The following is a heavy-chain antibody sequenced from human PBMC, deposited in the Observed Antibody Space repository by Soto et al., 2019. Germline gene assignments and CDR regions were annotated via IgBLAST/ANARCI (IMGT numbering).Heavy chain of an antibody. Sequence: GASVKVYCKASGGAFSSYAISWVRQAPGQGLEWMGGIIPIFGTANYAQKFQGRVTITADESTSTAYMELSSLRSEDTAVYYCARGADYYDSSGPDYWGQGTLVTVSS. CDR2: IIPIFGTA. CDR1: GGAFSSYA. V-gene: IGHV1-69*13. D-gene: IGHD3-22*01. CDR3: ARGADYYDSSGPDY. J-gene: IGHJ4*02.